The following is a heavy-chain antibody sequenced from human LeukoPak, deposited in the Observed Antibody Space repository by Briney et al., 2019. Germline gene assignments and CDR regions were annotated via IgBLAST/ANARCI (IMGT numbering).Heavy chain of an antibody. CDR2: IYASGST. D-gene: IGHD3-16*01. CDR3: ARNGRWGGNWFDP. CDR1: GGSISTYY. J-gene: IGHJ5*02. Sequence: SETLSLTCTVSGGSISTYYWSWIRQPAGKGLDWIGRIYASGSTNYNPSLKSRVTMSVDTSKNQFSLKLSSVTAADTAVYYCARNGRWGGNWFDPWGQGTLVTVSS. V-gene: IGHV4-4*07.